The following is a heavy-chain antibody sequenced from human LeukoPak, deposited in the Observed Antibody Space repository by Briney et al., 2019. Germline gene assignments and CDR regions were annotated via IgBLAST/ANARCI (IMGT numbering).Heavy chain of an antibody. J-gene: IGHJ3*02. Sequence: PGGSLRLSCAASGFTFSSYVMSWVRQAPGKGLEWVSVISGSGGSTYFPDSVKGRFTISRDNSKNTLHLQMNSLRAEDTALYYCAKGPSGSYYGFDMWGQGTMVTVSS. CDR2: ISGSGGST. V-gene: IGHV3-23*01. CDR1: GFTFSSYV. CDR3: AKGPSGSYYGFDM. D-gene: IGHD3-10*01.